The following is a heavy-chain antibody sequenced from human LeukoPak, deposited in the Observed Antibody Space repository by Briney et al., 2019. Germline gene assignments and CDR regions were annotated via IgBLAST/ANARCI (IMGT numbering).Heavy chain of an antibody. V-gene: IGHV3-23*01. D-gene: IGHD1/OR15-1a*01. J-gene: IGHJ4*02. CDR2: IDKNDATT. CDR3: AKYNGQPLEQWYYDY. CDR1: GFTFSNYA. Sequence: GGSLRLSCAASGFTFSNYAMSWVRQAPGKGLEWVSSIDKNDATTNYADSVRGRFTISRDNSKNTLHLQMSSLRAEDTAVYYCAKYNGQPLEQWYYDYWGQGTLVTVSS.